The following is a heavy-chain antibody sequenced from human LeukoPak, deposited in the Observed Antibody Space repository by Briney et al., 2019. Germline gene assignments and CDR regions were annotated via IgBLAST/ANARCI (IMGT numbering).Heavy chain of an antibody. CDR2: IDPSDSYT. V-gene: IGHV5-10-1*01. Sequence: GESLKISCKGSGYSFTSSWINWMRQMPGKGLEWMGRIDPSDSYTNYSPSFKGLVTISADKSISTAYLQWSSLKASDTAMYYCARLDGLAYWGQGTLVTVSS. D-gene: IGHD1-1*01. CDR1: GYSFTSSW. CDR3: ARLDGLAY. J-gene: IGHJ4*02.